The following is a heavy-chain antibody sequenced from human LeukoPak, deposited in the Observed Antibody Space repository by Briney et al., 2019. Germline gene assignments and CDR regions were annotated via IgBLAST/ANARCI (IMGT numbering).Heavy chain of an antibody. V-gene: IGHV4-34*01. Sequence: PSETLSLTCAVYGGSFSGYYWSWIRQPPGKGLEWIGEINHSGSTNYNPSLKSRVTISVDTSKNQFSLKLSSVTAADTAVYYCARVPSTGAFDIWGQGTMVTVSS. J-gene: IGHJ3*02. CDR2: INHSGST. CDR3: ARVPSTGAFDI. CDR1: GGSFSGYY.